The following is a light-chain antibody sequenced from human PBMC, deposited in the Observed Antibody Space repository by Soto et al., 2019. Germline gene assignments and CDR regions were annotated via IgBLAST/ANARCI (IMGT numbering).Light chain of an antibody. CDR2: VAS. V-gene: IGKV1-33*01. J-gene: IGKJ4*01. CDR1: QNISNN. Sequence: DIQMTQSPSSVSASVGDRVTITCQASQNISNNLNWYQQKPGNASKLLIYVASNLDTGGPARFSGSGSGTEFTFTISSLQTEDVAPYYCQLYDNLLLTFAGGTKVEIK. CDR3: QLYDNLLLT.